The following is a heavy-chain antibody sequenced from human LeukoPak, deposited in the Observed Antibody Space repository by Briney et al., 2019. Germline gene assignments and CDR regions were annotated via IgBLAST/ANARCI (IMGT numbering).Heavy chain of an antibody. CDR2: ISSSGSTI. D-gene: IGHD3-10*01. CDR1: GITLSNYG. Sequence: GGSLRLSCAVSGITLSNYGMSWIRQAPGKGLEWVSYISSSGSTIYYADSVKGRFTISRDNAKNSLYLQMNSLRAEDTAVYYCATNMVRGVMDDYYYYYGMDVWGQGTTVTVSS. J-gene: IGHJ6*02. CDR3: ATNMVRGVMDDYYYYYGMDV. V-gene: IGHV3-11*01.